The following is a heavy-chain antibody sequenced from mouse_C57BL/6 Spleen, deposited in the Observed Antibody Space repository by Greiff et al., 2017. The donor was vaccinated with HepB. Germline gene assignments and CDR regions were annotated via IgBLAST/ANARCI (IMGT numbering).Heavy chain of an antibody. V-gene: IGHV5-17*01. CDR3: ARGGTTVVATHWYFDV. Sequence: EVKLVESGGGLVKPGGSLKLSCAASGFTFSDYGMHWVRQAPEKGLEWVAYISSGSSTIYYADTLKGRFTISRDNAKNTLFLQMTSLRSEDTAMYYCARGGTTVVATHWYFDVWGTGTTVTVSS. J-gene: IGHJ1*03. D-gene: IGHD1-1*01. CDR1: GFTFSDYG. CDR2: ISSGSSTI.